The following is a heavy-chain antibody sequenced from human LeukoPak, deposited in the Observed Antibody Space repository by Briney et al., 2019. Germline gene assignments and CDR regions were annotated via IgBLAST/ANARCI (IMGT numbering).Heavy chain of an antibody. V-gene: IGHV3-74*01. CDR1: GFTFSNYW. J-gene: IGHJ4*02. Sequence: GGSLRLSCAASGFTFSNYWMHWVRQAPGKGLVWVSRINSDGINTSYADSVKGRFTISRDNAKNTLNLQMNSLRAEDTAVYYCAKEHRRYCSSTSCYCFDYWGQGTLVTVSS. D-gene: IGHD2-2*01. CDR3: AKEHRRYCSSTSCYCFDY. CDR2: INSDGINT.